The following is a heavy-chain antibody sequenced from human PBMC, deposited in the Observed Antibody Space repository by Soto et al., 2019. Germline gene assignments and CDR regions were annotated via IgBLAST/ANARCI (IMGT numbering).Heavy chain of an antibody. CDR2: ISGGGDRT. J-gene: IGHJ2*01. D-gene: IGHD3-3*01. CDR1: GFTFINYA. Sequence: EVQLLESGGGLVQPGGSLRLSCVGSGFTFINYAMNWVRQTPGKGLEWVSGISGGGDRTFDADSVKGRFTISRDNSKNTVKLQMNSLRADDTAVYYCARKVFGSNSSPDWWYCDLWGGGTAVTVSS. CDR3: ARKVFGSNSSPDWWYCDL. V-gene: IGHV3-23*01.